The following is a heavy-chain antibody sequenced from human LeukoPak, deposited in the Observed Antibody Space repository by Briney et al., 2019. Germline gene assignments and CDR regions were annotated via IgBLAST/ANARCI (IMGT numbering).Heavy chain of an antibody. J-gene: IGHJ4*02. CDR1: GGSFSGYY. CDR3: ARGRSTMRYCSSTSCYKRFTGYFDY. CDR2: INHSGST. Sequence: SETLSLTCAVYGGSFSGYYWSWIRQPPGKGLEWIGEINHSGSTNYNPSLKSRVTISVDTSKNQFSLKLSSVTAADTAVYYCARGRSTMRYCSSTSCYKRFTGYFDYWGQGTLVTVSS. D-gene: IGHD2-2*02. V-gene: IGHV4-34*01.